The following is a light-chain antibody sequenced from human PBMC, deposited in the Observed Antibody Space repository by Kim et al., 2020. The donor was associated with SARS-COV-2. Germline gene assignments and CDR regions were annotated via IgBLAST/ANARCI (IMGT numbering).Light chain of an antibody. CDR3: QAWDTTPVV. V-gene: IGLV3-1*01. CDR2: QDT. Sequence: SYELTQPPSVSVSPGQTASITCSGDQLGDKYPCWYQQKPGQSPLLVIYQDTKRPSGIPERFSGSNSGNTATLTISGAQAMDEADYYCQAWDTTPVVFGGGTQLTV. CDR1: QLGDKY. J-gene: IGLJ2*01.